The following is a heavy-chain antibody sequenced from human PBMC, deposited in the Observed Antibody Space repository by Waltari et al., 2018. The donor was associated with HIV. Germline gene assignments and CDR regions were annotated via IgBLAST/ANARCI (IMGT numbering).Heavy chain of an antibody. CDR3: ARGRIAAVRFDP. CDR2: INAGNGNT. Sequence: QVQLVQSGAEVKKPGASVKVSCKASGYTFTSYAMHWVRQAPGQRLEWMGWINAGNGNTKYSQKFQGRVTITRDTSASTAYMELSSLRSEDTAVYYCARGRIAAVRFDPWGQGTLVTVSS. V-gene: IGHV1-3*01. CDR1: GYTFTSYA. J-gene: IGHJ5*02. D-gene: IGHD6-6*01.